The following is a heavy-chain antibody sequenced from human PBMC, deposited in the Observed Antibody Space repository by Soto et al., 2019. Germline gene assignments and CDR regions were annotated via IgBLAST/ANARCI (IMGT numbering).Heavy chain of an antibody. CDR3: ATLPPRIVVALLPIPT. CDR2: TYHSGNP. Sequence: SETLSLTCDVSGDTISTGGYTWAWIRQPPGKALEWIGHTYHSGNPYYNPSLKSRVIISVDRSKNQFSLRLRSVTAADTAVYYCATLPPRIVVALLPIPTWGQGILVTVSS. CDR1: GDTISTGGYT. J-gene: IGHJ5*02. V-gene: IGHV4-30-2*01. D-gene: IGHD2-21*01.